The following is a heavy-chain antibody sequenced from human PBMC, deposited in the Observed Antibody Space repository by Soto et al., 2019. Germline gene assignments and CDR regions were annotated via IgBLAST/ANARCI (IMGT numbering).Heavy chain of an antibody. Sequence: GGSLRLSCAASGFTFSSYAMHWVRQAPGKGLEWVAVISYDGSNKYYADSVKGRFTISRDNSKNTLYLQMNSLRAEDTAVYYCARPSFKGYYGTSGYYLGAFDIWGQGTMVTVSS. CDR1: GFTFSSYA. CDR3: ARPSFKGYYGTSGYYLGAFDI. J-gene: IGHJ3*02. D-gene: IGHD3-22*01. V-gene: IGHV3-30-3*01. CDR2: ISYDGSNK.